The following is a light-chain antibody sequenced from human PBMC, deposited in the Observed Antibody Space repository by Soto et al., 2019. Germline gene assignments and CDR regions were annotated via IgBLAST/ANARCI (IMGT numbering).Light chain of an antibody. CDR2: GAS. CDR3: QHYHGWPRT. Sequence: VVMTQSPASLSVSPGERVTLSCRASQSVDGDLAWFQQKPGQAPRLLISGASTRAAGIPDRFSGSGSGTEFTLTITSLQSGDFAVYCCQHYHGWPRTFGRGTKVE. V-gene: IGKV3-15*01. J-gene: IGKJ1*01. CDR1: QSVDGD.